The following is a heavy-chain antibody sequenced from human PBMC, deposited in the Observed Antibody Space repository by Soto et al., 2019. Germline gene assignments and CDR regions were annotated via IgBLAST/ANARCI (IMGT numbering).Heavy chain of an antibody. D-gene: IGHD6-19*01. CDR2: IYYSGST. Sequence: SETLSLTCTVSGGSISSSSYYWGWIRQPPGKGLEWIGSIYYSGSTYYNPSLKSRVTISVDTSKNQFSLKLSSVTAADTAVYYCGVSGWYHPGWFDPWGQGTLVTVSS. CDR3: GVSGWYHPGWFDP. CDR1: GGSISSSSYY. J-gene: IGHJ5*02. V-gene: IGHV4-39*01.